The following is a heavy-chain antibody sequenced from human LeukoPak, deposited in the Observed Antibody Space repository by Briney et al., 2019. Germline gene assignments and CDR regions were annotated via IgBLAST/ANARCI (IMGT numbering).Heavy chain of an antibody. CDR2: IYYSGST. Sequence: SETLSLTCTVSGGSISSYYWSWIRQPPGKGLEWIGYIYYSGSTNYNASLKSRVTISVDTSKNQFSLKLSSVTAADTAVYYCARQGYCSGGSCLDYWGQGTLVTVSS. J-gene: IGHJ4*02. CDR3: ARQGYCSGGSCLDY. CDR1: GGSISSYY. D-gene: IGHD2-15*01. V-gene: IGHV4-59*01.